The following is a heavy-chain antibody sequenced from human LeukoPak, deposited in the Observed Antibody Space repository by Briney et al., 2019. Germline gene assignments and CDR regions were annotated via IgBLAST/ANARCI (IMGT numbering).Heavy chain of an antibody. D-gene: IGHD6-13*01. CDR1: GFTFSNYD. CDR2: ISGSDGST. Sequence: GGSLRLSCAASGFTFSNYDMTWVRQAPGKGLEWVWAISGSDGSTYYPDSVKGRFTISRDNSKNTLYLQMNSLRTEDSSVYYCANQSSRWYADYWGQGTVVIVSS. CDR3: ANQSSRWYADY. J-gene: IGHJ4*02. V-gene: IGHV3-23*01.